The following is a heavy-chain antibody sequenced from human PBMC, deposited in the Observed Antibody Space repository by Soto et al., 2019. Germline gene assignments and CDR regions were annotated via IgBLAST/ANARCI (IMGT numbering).Heavy chain of an antibody. CDR1: GFTFSSYG. Sequence: QVQLVESGGGVVQPGRSLRLSCAASGFTFSSYGMHWVRQAPGKGLEWGAVISYDGSNKYYADSVKGRCTISRDNSKNLPHLQMNSRRAADTAVYYCANDWGGATKTNSYYYYYGMDVWGQGTTVTVSS. J-gene: IGHJ6*02. V-gene: IGHV3-30*18. CDR3: ANDWGGATKTNSYYYYYGMDV. CDR2: ISYDGSNK. D-gene: IGHD1-26*01.